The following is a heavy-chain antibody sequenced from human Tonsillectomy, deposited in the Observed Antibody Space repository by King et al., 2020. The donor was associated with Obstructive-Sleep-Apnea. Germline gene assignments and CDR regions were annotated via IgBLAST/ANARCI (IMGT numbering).Heavy chain of an antibody. CDR1: GGSISSSSYY. V-gene: IGHV4-39*07. D-gene: IGHD3-10*01. Sequence: QLQESGPGLVKPSETLSLTCTVSGGSISSSSYYWGWIRQPPGKGLEWIGSIYYSGSTYYNPSLKSRVTISVDTSKNQFSLKLSSVTAADTAVYYCARDSPMVRGVGRAFGYWGQGTLVTVSS. CDR2: IYYSGST. CDR3: ARDSPMVRGVGRAFGY. J-gene: IGHJ4*02.